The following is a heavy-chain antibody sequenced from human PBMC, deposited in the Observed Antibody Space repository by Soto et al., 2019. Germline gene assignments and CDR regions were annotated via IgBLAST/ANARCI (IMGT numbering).Heavy chain of an antibody. Sequence: ASVKVSCKASGGTFSSYAISWVRQAPGQGLEWMGGIIPIFGTANYAQKFQGRVTITADESTSTAYMELSSLRSEDTAVYYCARVTTVVTPGDYYYGMDVWGQGTTVNVSS. CDR3: ARVTTVVTPGDYYYGMDV. CDR1: GGTFSSYA. V-gene: IGHV1-69*13. D-gene: IGHD4-17*01. CDR2: IIPIFGTA. J-gene: IGHJ6*02.